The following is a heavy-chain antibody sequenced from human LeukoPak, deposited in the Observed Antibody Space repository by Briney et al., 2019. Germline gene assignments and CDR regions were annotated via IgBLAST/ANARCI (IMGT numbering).Heavy chain of an antibody. CDR3: ARGGEEMATVNFDY. J-gene: IGHJ4*02. CDR2: IYYSGST. CDR1: GGSISSSSYY. D-gene: IGHD5-24*01. Sequence: PSETLSLTCTVSGGSISSSSYYWGWIRQPPGKGLEWIGSIYYSGSTYYNPSLKSRVTISVDTSKNQFSLKLSSVTAADTAVYYCARGGEEMATVNFDYWGQGTLVTVSS. V-gene: IGHV4-39*07.